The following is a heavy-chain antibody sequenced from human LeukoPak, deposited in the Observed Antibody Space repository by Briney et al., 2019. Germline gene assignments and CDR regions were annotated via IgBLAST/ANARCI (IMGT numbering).Heavy chain of an antibody. D-gene: IGHD3-22*01. Sequence: SESLSLTCIVSLGGSINGHYWSWIRQPPGKGLEGIRFVSYAGRTKSNPSLQSRVTISVATSENNFSLKLTSVSTADTAVYYCARLLDNDSSGDPGTFDMWGQGTVVIVSS. CDR1: LGGSINGHY. CDR2: VSYAGRT. CDR3: ARLLDNDSSGDPGTFDM. J-gene: IGHJ3*02. V-gene: IGHV4-59*11.